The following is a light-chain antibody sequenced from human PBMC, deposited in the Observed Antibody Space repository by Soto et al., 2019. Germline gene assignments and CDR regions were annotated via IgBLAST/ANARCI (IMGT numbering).Light chain of an antibody. CDR3: QQRSNWPPVT. CDR2: DAI. J-gene: IGKJ5*01. Sequence: EKLMSQSPATLSVSPGERVTLSFRASQNIHNHMSWFLQKPGQTPRLLIYDAIIRAADVPARFSGSWSGTEFTLTINSLQSEDFAVYYCQQRSNWPPVTFGQGTRLEIK. V-gene: IGKV3-15*01. CDR1: QNIHNH.